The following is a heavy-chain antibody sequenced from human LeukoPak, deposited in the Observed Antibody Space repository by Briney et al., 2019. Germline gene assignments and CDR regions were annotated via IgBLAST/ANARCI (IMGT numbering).Heavy chain of an antibody. V-gene: IGHV4-34*01. J-gene: IGHJ4*02. CDR1: GGSFSGYY. D-gene: IGHD3-10*01. Sequence: PSETLSLTCAVYGGSFSGYYWSWIRQPPGKGLEWIGEINHSGSTNYNPSLKSRVTISVDTSKNQFSLKLSSVTAADTAVYYCARELWSPFDYWGQGTLVTVSS. CDR3: ARELWSPFDY. CDR2: INHSGST.